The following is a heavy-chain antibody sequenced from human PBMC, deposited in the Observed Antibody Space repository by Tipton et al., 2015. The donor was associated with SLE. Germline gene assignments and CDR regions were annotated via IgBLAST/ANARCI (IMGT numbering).Heavy chain of an antibody. Sequence: TLSLTCTVSGGSINSSSSYWGWMRQSPGKGLEWIANVYYGGSTYYNPALKSRGTISVDTSKNQFYLRLNPVTAADTAVYYCARMIFYESFPDYFDHWGQGTLVTVSS. D-gene: IGHD3/OR15-3a*01. CDR1: GGSINSSSSY. CDR2: VYYGGST. J-gene: IGHJ4*02. CDR3: ARMIFYESFPDYFDH. V-gene: IGHV4-39*07.